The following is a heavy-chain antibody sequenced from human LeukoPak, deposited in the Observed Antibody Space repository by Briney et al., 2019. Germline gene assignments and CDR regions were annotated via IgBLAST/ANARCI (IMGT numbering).Heavy chain of an antibody. Sequence: GGYLRLSCAASGFTFSSYSMNWVRQAPGKGLEWVSSISSSSSYIYYADSVKGRFTISRDNAKNSLYLQMNSLRAEDTAVYYCARGGPERGPNWFDPWGQGTLVTVSS. CDR3: ARGGPERGPNWFDP. CDR2: ISSSSSYI. V-gene: IGHV3-21*01. J-gene: IGHJ5*02. CDR1: GFTFSSYS.